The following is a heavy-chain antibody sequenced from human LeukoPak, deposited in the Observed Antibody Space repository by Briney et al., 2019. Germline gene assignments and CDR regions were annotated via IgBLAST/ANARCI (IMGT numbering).Heavy chain of an antibody. Sequence: SETLSLTCTVSSGSISSYYWSWIRQPPGKGLEWIGYFYYSGSTNYNPSLKSRVTISVDTSKNQFSLKLSSVTAAGTAVYYCARGNGGNSGDPSVEIDYWGQGTLVTVSS. J-gene: IGHJ4*02. CDR3: ARGNGGNSGDPSVEIDY. CDR1: SGSISSYY. V-gene: IGHV4-59*01. D-gene: IGHD4-23*01. CDR2: FYYSGST.